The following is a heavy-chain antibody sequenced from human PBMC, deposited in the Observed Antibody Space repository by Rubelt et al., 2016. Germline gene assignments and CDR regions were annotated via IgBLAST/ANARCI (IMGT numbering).Heavy chain of an antibody. CDR2: IKSKTDGGTT. CDR3: TTDSYYYDSSGFPGFDP. CDR1: GFTFSNAW. J-gene: IGHJ5*02. V-gene: IGHV3-15*01. Sequence: SLRLSCAASGFTFSNAWMSWVRQAPGKGLEWVGRIKSKTDGGTTDYAAPVKGRFTISRDDSKNTLYLQMNSLKTEDTAVYYCTTDSYYYDSSGFPGFDPWGQGTLVTVSS. D-gene: IGHD3-22*01.